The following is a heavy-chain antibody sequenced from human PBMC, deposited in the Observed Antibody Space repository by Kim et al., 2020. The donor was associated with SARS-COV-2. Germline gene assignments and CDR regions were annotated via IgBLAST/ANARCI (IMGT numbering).Heavy chain of an antibody. Sequence: GGSLRLSCAASGFTFSDYYMSWIRQAPGKGLEWVSYISSSGSTIYYADSVKGRFTISRDNAKNSLYLQMNSLRAEDTAVYYCAGTPRRQLGDSFDYWGQGTLVTVSS. CDR1: GFTFSDYY. V-gene: IGHV3-11*04. CDR3: AGTPRRQLGDSFDY. J-gene: IGHJ4*02. CDR2: ISSSGSTI. D-gene: IGHD6-13*01.